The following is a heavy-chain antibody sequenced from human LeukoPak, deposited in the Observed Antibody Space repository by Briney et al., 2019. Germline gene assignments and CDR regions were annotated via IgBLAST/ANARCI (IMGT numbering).Heavy chain of an antibody. V-gene: IGHV4-39*01. CDR2: IYYSGST. CDR1: GGSISSSGYY. D-gene: IGHD5-18*01. CDR3: ARRSYGLLYFDY. J-gene: IGHJ4*02. Sequence: SETLSLTCTVSGGSISSSGYYWGWIRQPPGKGLEWIGSIYYSGSTYYNPSLKSRVTISVDTSKNQFSLKLSSVTAADTAVYYCARRSYGLLYFDYWGQGTLVTVSS.